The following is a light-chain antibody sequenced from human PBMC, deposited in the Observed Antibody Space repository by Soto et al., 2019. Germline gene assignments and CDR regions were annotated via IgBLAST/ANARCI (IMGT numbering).Light chain of an antibody. CDR2: GVS. J-gene: IGKJ1*01. CDR3: QQYGSTSWT. CDR1: QSVSSSY. Sequence: EIVLTQSPGTLSLSPGEGATLSCRASQSVSSSYLAWYQQKPGQAPRLLIYGVSSRATGIPDMFSGCGSGTDFTLIIIRLEPEDLAVYYCQQYGSTSWTFGQGTKVDIK. V-gene: IGKV3-20*01.